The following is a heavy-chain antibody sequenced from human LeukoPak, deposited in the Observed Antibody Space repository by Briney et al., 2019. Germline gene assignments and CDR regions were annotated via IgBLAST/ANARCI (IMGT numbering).Heavy chain of an antibody. Sequence: ASVKVSCKASGYTFTSYAIQWVRQAPGQRLEWMGWILTGNGNTKYSQKFQDGVTITRDTSASTVYMELSSLRSEDTAVYYCARAACSWSCFDYWGQGILVTVSS. D-gene: IGHD2-15*01. CDR1: GYTFTSYA. J-gene: IGHJ4*02. V-gene: IGHV1-3*04. CDR3: ARAACSWSCFDY. CDR2: ILTGNGNT.